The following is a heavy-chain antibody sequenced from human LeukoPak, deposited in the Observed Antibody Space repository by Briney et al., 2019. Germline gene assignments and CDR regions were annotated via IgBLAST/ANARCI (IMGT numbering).Heavy chain of an antibody. Sequence: SETLSLTCAVYGGSFSGYYWSWIRQPPGKGLEWIGEINHSGSTNYNPSLKSRVTISVDTSKNQFSLKLSSVTAADTAVYYCARVEEGLGYYYYMDVWGKGTTVTVSS. V-gene: IGHV4-34*01. J-gene: IGHJ6*03. D-gene: IGHD5/OR15-5a*01. CDR3: ARVEEGLGYYYYMDV. CDR1: GGSFSGYY. CDR2: INHSGST.